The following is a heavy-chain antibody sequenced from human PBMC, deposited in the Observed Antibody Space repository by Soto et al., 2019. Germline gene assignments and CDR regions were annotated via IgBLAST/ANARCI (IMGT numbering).Heavy chain of an antibody. CDR1: GGSIRSTTYH. D-gene: IGHD6-13*01. CDR2: IFYTGTT. Sequence: QLQLQESGPGLVKPSETLSLTCTVSGGSIRSTTYHWVWIRQPPGKGLEWIGTIFYTGTTYYNPSLKSRLTISVDTSKNHFSLKLNSVTAADTAVYSCATRIAAAALDYWGQGTLVTVSS. V-gene: IGHV4-39*02. CDR3: ATRIAAAALDY. J-gene: IGHJ4*02.